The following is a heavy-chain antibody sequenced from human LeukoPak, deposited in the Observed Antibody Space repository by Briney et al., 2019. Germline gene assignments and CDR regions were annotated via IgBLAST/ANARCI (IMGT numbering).Heavy chain of an antibody. Sequence: GGSLRLSCVASGFTFSNAWVSWVRQAPGKGLEWVGRIKGKTDGGTTDYAAPLKGRFTISRDDSKNTLYLQMNSLKTEDTAVYYCTTLSGPLGYWGQGTLVTVSS. CDR3: TTLSGPLGY. V-gene: IGHV3-15*01. CDR1: GFTFSNAW. D-gene: IGHD1-26*01. CDR2: IKGKTDGGTT. J-gene: IGHJ4*02.